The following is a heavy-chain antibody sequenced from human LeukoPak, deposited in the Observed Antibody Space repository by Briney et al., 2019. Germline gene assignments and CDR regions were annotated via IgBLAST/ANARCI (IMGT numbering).Heavy chain of an antibody. CDR1: GFTFGDYA. J-gene: IGHJ4*02. CDR2: IRSKAYGGTT. V-gene: IGHV3-49*04. Sequence: PGGSLRLSCTTSGFTFGDYAMSWVRQAPGKGLEWVGFIRSKAYGGTTEYAASVKGRFTISRVDSKSIAYLQMNSLKTEDTAVYYCTSTGYSYGNYYFDYWGQGTLVTVSS. CDR3: TSTGYSYGNYYFDY. D-gene: IGHD5-18*01.